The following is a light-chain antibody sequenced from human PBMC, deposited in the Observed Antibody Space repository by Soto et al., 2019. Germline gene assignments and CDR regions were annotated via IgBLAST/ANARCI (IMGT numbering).Light chain of an antibody. CDR1: QGIGDT. V-gene: IGKV1-39*01. J-gene: IGKJ3*01. CDR3: LQSYSTSLT. CDR2: AAS. Sequence: MRQSPATLSVSPGAGATLSCRASQGIGDTLAWYQQKPGKAPKLLIYAASSLQSGVPSRFSGSGSGTDFTLTISSLQPEDFATYYCLQSYSTSLTFGPGTKVDIK.